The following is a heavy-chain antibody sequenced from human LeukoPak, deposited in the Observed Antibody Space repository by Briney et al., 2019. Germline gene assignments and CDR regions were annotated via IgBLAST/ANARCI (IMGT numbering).Heavy chain of an antibody. V-gene: IGHV1-2*06. CDR3: ARAGRDDSSGY. CDR2: INPNSGGP. Sequence: APVKVSCKASGYTFTGYYMHWVRQAPGQGVEWMGRINPNSGGPNYPQKFQGRVTMTRDTSISTAYMELSRLRSDDTAVYYCARAGRDDSSGYWGQGTLVTVSS. CDR1: GYTFTGYY. D-gene: IGHD3-22*01. J-gene: IGHJ4*02.